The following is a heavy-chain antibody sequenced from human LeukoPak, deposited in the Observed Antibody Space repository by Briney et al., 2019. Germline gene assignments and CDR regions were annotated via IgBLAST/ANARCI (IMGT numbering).Heavy chain of an antibody. Sequence: RGSLRLSCAASGFTFSSYAMSWVRQAPGKGLEWVSAISGSGGSTYYADSVKGRFTISRDNAKNSLYLQMNSLRAEDTAVYYCARGNGGSPFDYWGQGTPVTVSS. V-gene: IGHV3-23*01. CDR1: GFTFSSYA. CDR3: ARGNGGSPFDY. D-gene: IGHD4-23*01. CDR2: ISGSGGST. J-gene: IGHJ4*02.